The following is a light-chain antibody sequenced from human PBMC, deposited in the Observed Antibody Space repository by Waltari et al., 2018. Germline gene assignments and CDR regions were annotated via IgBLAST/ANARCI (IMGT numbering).Light chain of an antibody. CDR3: AAWDDSLSGWV. Sequence: QSVLTQPPSASGTPGQRVTISCSGSSPNIGINYVYWYQRLPGTAPKLFIYRNSQRPSGVPDRFSGSKSGTSASLAISGLRSEDEADYNCAAWDDSLSGWVFGGGTKLTVL. CDR2: RNS. V-gene: IGLV1-47*01. J-gene: IGLJ3*02. CDR1: SPNIGINY.